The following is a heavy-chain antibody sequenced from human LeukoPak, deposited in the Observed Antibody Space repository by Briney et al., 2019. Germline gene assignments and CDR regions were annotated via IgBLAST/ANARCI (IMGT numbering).Heavy chain of an antibody. CDR3: AMNIRGYYYYGMDV. CDR1: GYTFTGYY. Sequence: ASVKVSCKASGYTFTGYYMHWVRQAPGQGLEWMGWINPNSGGTNYAQKFQGWVTMTRDTSISTAYMELSRLRSDDTAVYYCAMNIRGYYYYGMDVWGQGTTVTVSS. V-gene: IGHV1-2*04. J-gene: IGHJ6*02. D-gene: IGHD1/OR15-1a*01. CDR2: INPNSGGT.